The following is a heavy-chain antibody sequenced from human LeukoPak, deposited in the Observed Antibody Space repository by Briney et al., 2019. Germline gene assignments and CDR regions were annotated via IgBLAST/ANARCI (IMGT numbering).Heavy chain of an antibody. V-gene: IGHV3-48*03. D-gene: IGHD3-22*01. J-gene: IGHJ4*02. CDR1: GFTFSSYE. CDR2: ISSSGSTI. Sequence: AGGSLRLSRAASGFTFSSYEMNWVRQAPGKGLEWVSYISSSGSTIYYADSVKGRFTISRDNAKNSLYLQMNSLRAEDTAVYYCARDLSYYYDTILDYWGQGTLVTVSS. CDR3: ARDLSYYYDTILDY.